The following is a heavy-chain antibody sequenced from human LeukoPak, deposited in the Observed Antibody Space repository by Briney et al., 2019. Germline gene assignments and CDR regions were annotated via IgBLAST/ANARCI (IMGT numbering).Heavy chain of an antibody. CDR1: GGSFSGYY. D-gene: IGHD3-10*01. J-gene: IGHJ5*02. CDR2: INHSGST. CDR3: ARLLTFSYGSGSYPNWFDP. Sequence: SETLSLTCAVYGGSFSGYYWSWIRQPPGKGLEWIGEINHSGSTNYNPSLKSRVTISVDTSKNQFSLKLSSVTAADTAVYYCARLLTFSYGSGSYPNWFDPWGQGTLVTVSS. V-gene: IGHV4-34*01.